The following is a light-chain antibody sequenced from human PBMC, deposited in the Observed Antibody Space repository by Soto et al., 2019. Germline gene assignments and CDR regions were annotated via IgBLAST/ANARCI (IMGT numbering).Light chain of an antibody. CDR3: QQYSSYSYS. V-gene: IGKV1-5*03. Sequence: DIQMTQSPSTLSASVGDRVTITCRASQSTSSWLAWYQHKPGKAPKLLIYKTSTLESGVPSRFSGGGAGTEFTLTIGCLQADDFATYYCQQYSSYSYSFGQGTKLEIK. CDR1: QSTSSW. J-gene: IGKJ2*03. CDR2: KTS.